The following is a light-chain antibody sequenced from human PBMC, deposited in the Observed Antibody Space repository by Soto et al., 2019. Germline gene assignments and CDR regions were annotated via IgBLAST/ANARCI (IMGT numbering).Light chain of an antibody. CDR2: DVS. Sequence: QSALTQPASVSGSPGQSITISCTGTSSDVGGYNYVSWYQQHPGKAPKLMIYDVSNRPSGVSNLFSGSKSGNTASLTISGLQAEDEADYYCSSYTSSSTLEGVFGTGTKLTVL. CDR1: SSDVGGYNY. V-gene: IGLV2-14*01. J-gene: IGLJ1*01. CDR3: SSYTSSSTLEGV.